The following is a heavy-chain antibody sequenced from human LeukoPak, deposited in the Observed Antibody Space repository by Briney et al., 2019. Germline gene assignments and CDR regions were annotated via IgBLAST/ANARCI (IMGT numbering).Heavy chain of an antibody. CDR3: AKIAAAGTKRLDY. D-gene: IGHD6-13*01. J-gene: IGHJ4*02. Sequence: ASVKVSCKASGYTFTSYYMHWVRQAPGQGLEWMGWINPNSGGTNYAQKFQGRVTMTRDTSISTAYMELSRLRSDDTAVYYCAKIAAAGTKRLDYWGQGTLVTVSS. V-gene: IGHV1-2*02. CDR2: INPNSGGT. CDR1: GYTFTSYY.